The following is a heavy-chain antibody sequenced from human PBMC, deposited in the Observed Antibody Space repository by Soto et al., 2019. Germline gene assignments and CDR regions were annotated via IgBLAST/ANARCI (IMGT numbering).Heavy chain of an antibody. CDR1: GGSVSSGSYY. CDR2: IYNSGST. Sequence: QVQLQESGPGLVKSSETLSLTCTVSGGSVSSGSYYWSWIRQPPGKGLEWIGYIYNSGSTNYNPSLKSRVTISLDTSKNQFSLRLSSVTAADTAMYYCAGGDYIYSSIFDHWGQGILVTVSS. CDR3: AGGDYIYSSIFDH. D-gene: IGHD1-26*01. J-gene: IGHJ4*02. V-gene: IGHV4-61*01.